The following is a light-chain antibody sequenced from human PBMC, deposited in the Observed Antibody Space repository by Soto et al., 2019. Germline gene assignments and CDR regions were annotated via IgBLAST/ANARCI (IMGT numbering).Light chain of an antibody. CDR1: QNIRNY. V-gene: IGKV1-39*01. CDR2: GAS. Sequence: EIKMTQSPSSLSASVGDRVTITCRASQNIRNYLNWYQQKPGQAPNLMIYGASRLQSGVPSRFSGSGFETDFTLTINNLQPEDVANYYCQQSYTAVFTFGPGTKVDIK. J-gene: IGKJ3*01. CDR3: QQSYTAVFT.